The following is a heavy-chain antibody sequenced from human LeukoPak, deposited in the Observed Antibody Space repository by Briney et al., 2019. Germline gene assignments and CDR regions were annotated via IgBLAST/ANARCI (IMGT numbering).Heavy chain of an antibody. J-gene: IGHJ6*03. V-gene: IGHV3-30*02. CDR1: GFTFSSYG. Sequence: GGSLRLSCAASGFTFSSYGMHWVRQAPGKGLEWVAFIRYDGSNKYYADSVKGRFTISRDNSKNTLYLQMNSLRAEDTAVYYCATIGYCSSTSCPKTYYYYYMDVWGKGTTVTVSS. CDR3: ATIGYCSSTSCPKTYYYYYMDV. CDR2: IRYDGSNK. D-gene: IGHD2-2*01.